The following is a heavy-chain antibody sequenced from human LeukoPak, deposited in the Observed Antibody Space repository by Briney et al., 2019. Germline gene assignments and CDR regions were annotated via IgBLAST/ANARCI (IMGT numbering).Heavy chain of an antibody. CDR2: IYPGDSDT. D-gene: IGHD2-2*01. V-gene: IGHV5-51*01. CDR3: ARRIPTSYYYYMDV. J-gene: IGHJ6*03. Sequence: GESLRISCKGSGYSFTSYWIGWVRQMPGTGLECMGIIYPGDSDTRYSPSFQGQVTISADKSISTAYLQWSSLKASDTAMYYCARRIPTSYYYYMDVWGKGTTVTVSS. CDR1: GYSFTSYW.